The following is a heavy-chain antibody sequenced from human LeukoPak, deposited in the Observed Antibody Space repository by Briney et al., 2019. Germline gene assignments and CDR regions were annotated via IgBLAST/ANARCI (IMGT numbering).Heavy chain of an antibody. CDR2: INHSGST. CDR3: ARAPYYYGSGFDY. J-gene: IGHJ4*02. CDR1: GGSFSGCY. V-gene: IGHV4-34*01. D-gene: IGHD3-10*01. Sequence: SETLSLTCAVYGGSFSGCYWSWIRQPPGKGLEWIGEINHSGSTNYNPSLKSRVTISVDTSKNQFSLKLSSVTAADTAVYYCARAPYYYGSGFDYWGQGTLVTVSS.